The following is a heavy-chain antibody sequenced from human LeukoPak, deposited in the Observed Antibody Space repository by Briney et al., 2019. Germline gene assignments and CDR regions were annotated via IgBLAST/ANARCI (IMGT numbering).Heavy chain of an antibody. CDR1: GGSFSGYY. CDR2: INHSGST. J-gene: IGHJ3*02. V-gene: IGHV4-34*01. D-gene: IGHD3-3*01. CDR3: ARRAEKLRFLEWLSYAFDI. Sequence: SETLSLTCAVYGGSFSGYYWSWIRQPPGKGLEWIGEINHSGSTNYNPSLKSRVTISVDTSKNQFSLKLSSVTAADTAVYYCARRAEKLRFLEWLSYAFDIWGQGTMVTVSS.